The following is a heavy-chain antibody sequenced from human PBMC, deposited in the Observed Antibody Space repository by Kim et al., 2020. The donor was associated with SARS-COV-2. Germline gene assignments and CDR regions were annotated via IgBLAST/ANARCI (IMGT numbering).Heavy chain of an antibody. V-gene: IGHV3-48*02. CDR3: ASTRRDSSSPPGAFDI. CDR1: GFTFSSYS. J-gene: IGHJ3*02. CDR2: ISSSSSTI. D-gene: IGHD6-13*01. Sequence: GGSLRLSCAASGFTFSSYSMNWVRQAPGKGLEWVSYISSSSSTIYYADSVKGRFTISRDNAKNSLYLQMNSLRDEDTAVYYCASTRRDSSSPPGAFDIWGQGTMVTVSS.